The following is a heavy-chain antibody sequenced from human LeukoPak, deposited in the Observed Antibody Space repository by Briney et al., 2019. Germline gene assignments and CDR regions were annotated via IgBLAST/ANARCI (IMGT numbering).Heavy chain of an antibody. CDR1: GFTFDDYA. V-gene: IGHV3-9*01. CDR2: ISWNSGTI. D-gene: IGHD2-15*01. Sequence: GGSLRLSCAASGFTFDDYAMHWVRQVPGKGLEWVSGISWNSGTIGYADSVKGRFTISRDNAKNSLYLQMNSLRAEDTALYSCAKDSCSGGSCYSGFDFWGQGTLVTVSS. J-gene: IGHJ4*02. CDR3: AKDSCSGGSCYSGFDF.